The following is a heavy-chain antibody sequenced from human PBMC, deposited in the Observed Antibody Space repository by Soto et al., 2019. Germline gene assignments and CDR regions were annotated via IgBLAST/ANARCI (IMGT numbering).Heavy chain of an antibody. D-gene: IGHD7-27*01. CDR2: ISYRGGT. J-gene: IGHJ6*01. V-gene: IGHV4-59*01. CDR1: GDSISSYY. CDR3: VRGCGDGDNAEYSYNGMCA. Sequence: PSETLSLTCTVSGDSISSYYWSWIRQPPGRGLEWIGYISYRGGTSYNPSLKRRVTISVDTSKNQSSLKLNSVTAADTAVYYCVRGCGDGDNAEYSYNGMCAWGKGTTLTPSS.